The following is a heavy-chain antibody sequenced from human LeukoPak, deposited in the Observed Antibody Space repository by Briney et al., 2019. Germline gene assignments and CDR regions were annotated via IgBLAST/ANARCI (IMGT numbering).Heavy chain of an antibody. J-gene: IGHJ6*03. D-gene: IGHD4-17*01. CDR3: ARNYGVDPYYHFYMDV. V-gene: IGHV3-21*01. Sequence: PGGSLRLSCAASGFIFSDYSLTWVRQAPGKGLEWVSSIFSSSTYIYYADSVKGRFTISRDNAKNSLYLQMNAVRAEDTAVYYCARNYGVDPYYHFYMDVWGKGTAVTVSS. CDR1: GFIFSDYS. CDR2: IFSSSTYI.